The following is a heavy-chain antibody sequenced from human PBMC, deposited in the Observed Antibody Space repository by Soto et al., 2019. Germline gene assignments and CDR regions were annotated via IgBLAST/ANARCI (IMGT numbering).Heavy chain of an antibody. Sequence: GESLKISCRGSGYSFTSYWISWVRQMPGKGLEWMGRIDPSDSYTNYSPSFQGHVTISADKSISTAYLQWSSLKASDTAMYYCARHPVTTIYYYYGMDVWGQGTTVTVSS. CDR3: ARHPVTTIYYYYGMDV. CDR2: IDPSDSYT. CDR1: GYSFTSYW. J-gene: IGHJ6*02. D-gene: IGHD4-17*01. V-gene: IGHV5-10-1*01.